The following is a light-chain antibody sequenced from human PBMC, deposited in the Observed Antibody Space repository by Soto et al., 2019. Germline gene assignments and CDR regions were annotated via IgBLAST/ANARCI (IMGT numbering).Light chain of an antibody. V-gene: IGKV3-20*01. CDR3: NQYAASPLT. J-gene: IGKJ4*01. CDR2: GAS. Sequence: EIVLTQSPGTLSLSPGESTTLSCRASQSVGRNFLAWYQQKPGRAPRLLIHGASYRAPGIPDRFSGSGSETDFTLTISRLEPEDSAVYYCNQYAASPLTFGGGTKVEIK. CDR1: QSVGRNF.